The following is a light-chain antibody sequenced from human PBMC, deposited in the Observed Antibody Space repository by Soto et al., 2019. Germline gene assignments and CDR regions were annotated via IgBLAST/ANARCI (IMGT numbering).Light chain of an antibody. CDR3: QQYNNWLPT. CDR2: GAS. Sequence: EIVMTQSPATLSVSPGERATLSCGASQSVSSNLAWYQQKPGQAPRLLIYGASTRATGIPARFSGSGSGTEFTLTISSLQSEDFAVYYCQQYNNWLPTFGPGTKVDIK. CDR1: QSVSSN. J-gene: IGKJ3*01. V-gene: IGKV3-15*01.